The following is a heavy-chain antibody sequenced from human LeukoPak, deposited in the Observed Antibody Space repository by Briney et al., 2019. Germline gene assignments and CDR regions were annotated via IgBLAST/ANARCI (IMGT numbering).Heavy chain of an antibody. D-gene: IGHD6-19*01. CDR3: ARPSGSGWYREYYFDY. CDR1: GYSFTSYW. J-gene: IGHJ4*02. V-gene: IGHV5-51*01. Sequence: GESLKISCKGSGYSFTSYWIGWVRQMPGKGLEWMGIIYPGDSDTRYSPSFQGQVTISADKSISTAYLQWSSLKASDTAMYYCARPSGSGWYREYYFDYWGQGTLVTVSS. CDR2: IYPGDSDT.